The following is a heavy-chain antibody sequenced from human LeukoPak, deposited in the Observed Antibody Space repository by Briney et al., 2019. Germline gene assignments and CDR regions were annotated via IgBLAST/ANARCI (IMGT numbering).Heavy chain of an antibody. D-gene: IGHD3-10*01. J-gene: IGHJ4*02. CDR2: INPNSGGT. V-gene: IGHV1-2*02. CDR1: GYTFTRSS. Sequence: GASVKVSCKASGYTFTRSSMHWVRQAPGQGLEWMGWINPNSGGTNYAQKFQGRVTMTTDTSISTGYMELSRLRSVDTAVYNCARSTYYDGSGSPYYFDYWGQGTLVTVSS. CDR3: ARSTYYDGSGSPYYFDY.